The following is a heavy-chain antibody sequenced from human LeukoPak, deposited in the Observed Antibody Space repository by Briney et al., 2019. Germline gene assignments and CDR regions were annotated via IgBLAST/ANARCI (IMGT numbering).Heavy chain of an antibody. Sequence: GGSLTLSCAASGFTFSSYAMSWVRQAPGKGLEWVSAISGSGGSTYYADSVKGRFTISRDNSKNTLYLQMNSLRAEDTAVYYCAKDVGEQWLVMYYFDYWGQGTLVTVSS. V-gene: IGHV3-23*01. D-gene: IGHD6-19*01. CDR1: GFTFSSYA. CDR3: AKDVGEQWLVMYYFDY. CDR2: ISGSGGST. J-gene: IGHJ4*02.